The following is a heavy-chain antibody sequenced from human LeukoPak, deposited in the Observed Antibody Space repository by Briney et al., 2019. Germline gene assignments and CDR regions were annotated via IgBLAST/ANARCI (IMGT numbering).Heavy chain of an antibody. CDR2: INHSGST. CDR1: GGSISSSSYY. CDR3: ATSPMWFGELFGSYYMDV. D-gene: IGHD3-10*01. J-gene: IGHJ6*03. Sequence: SETLSLTCTVSGGSISSSSYYCSWIRQPPGKGLEWIGEINHSGSTNYNPSLKSRVTISVDTSKNQFSLKLSSLTAADTAVYYCATSPMWFGELFGSYYMDVWGKGTTVTISS. V-gene: IGHV4-39*07.